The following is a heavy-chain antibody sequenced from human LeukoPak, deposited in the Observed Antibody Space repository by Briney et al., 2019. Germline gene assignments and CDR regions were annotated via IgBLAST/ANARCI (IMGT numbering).Heavy chain of an antibody. V-gene: IGHV5-51*01. CDR2: IYPGDSDT. CDR1: GYSFTSNW. D-gene: IGHD6-13*01. J-gene: IGHJ6*03. Sequence: GESLKISCKGSGYSFTSNWIGWVRQMPGKGLEWMGIIYPGDSDTRYSPSFQGQVTISADKSISTAYLQWSSLKASDTAMYYCARQTSSWYVHYYYYMDVWGKGTTVTVSS. CDR3: ARQTSSWYVHYYYYMDV.